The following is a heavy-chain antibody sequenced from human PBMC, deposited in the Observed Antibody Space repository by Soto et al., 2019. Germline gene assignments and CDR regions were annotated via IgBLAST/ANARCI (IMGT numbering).Heavy chain of an antibody. J-gene: IGHJ4*02. CDR2: INHSGST. Sequence: PSETLSLTCAVYGGSFSGYYGSWIRQPPGKGLEWIGEINHSGSTNYNPSLKSRVTISVDTSKNQFSLTLSSVTAADTAVYYCARALTTLELSLRDEAFDYWGQGPLVTVPQ. CDR3: ARALTTLELSLRDEAFDY. CDR1: GGSFSGYY. V-gene: IGHV4-34*01. D-gene: IGHD1-7*01.